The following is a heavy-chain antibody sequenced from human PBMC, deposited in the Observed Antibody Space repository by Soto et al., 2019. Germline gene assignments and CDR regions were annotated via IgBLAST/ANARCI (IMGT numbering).Heavy chain of an antibody. CDR2: ISGGGGSI. J-gene: IGHJ3*01. Sequence: EVQVLESGGGLVQPGGSLRLSCAASGFNFNTYAMSWVRQAPGKGLEWVSGISGGGGSIHYVDSVKGRFTISRDNSKYTLYLQMKSLTGEDTAVYYGAKGKSSNYVSHAFDVWGQGTMVTVSS. D-gene: IGHD3-10*02. CDR3: AKGKSSNYVSHAFDV. V-gene: IGHV3-23*01. CDR1: GFNFNTYA.